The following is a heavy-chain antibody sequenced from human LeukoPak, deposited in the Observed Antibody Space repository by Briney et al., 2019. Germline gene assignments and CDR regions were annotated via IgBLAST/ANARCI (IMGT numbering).Heavy chain of an antibody. Sequence: PGGSLRLSCAASGFTFSSYAMSWVRQAPGKGLEWVSAISGSGGSTYYADSVKGRITISRDNSKNTLYLQMNSLRAEDTAVYYCAKDLFHYGSGSYRGSFDYWGQGTLVTVSS. CDR3: AKDLFHYGSGSYRGSFDY. CDR1: GFTFSSYA. CDR2: ISGSGGST. D-gene: IGHD3-10*01. J-gene: IGHJ4*02. V-gene: IGHV3-23*01.